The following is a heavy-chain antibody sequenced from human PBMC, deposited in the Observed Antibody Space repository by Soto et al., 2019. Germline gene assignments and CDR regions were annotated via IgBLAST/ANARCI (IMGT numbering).Heavy chain of an antibody. CDR3: ARGGRRGIAGQLPCTYYFDY. D-gene: IGHD6-13*01. Sequence: QVQLVQSGAEVKKPGSSVKVSCKASGGTFSSYAISWVRQAPGQGLEWMGGIIPIFGTANYAQKFKGRVTITADESTSTAYMELSSLRSEDTAVYYCARGGRRGIAGQLPCTYYFDYWGQGTLVTVSS. V-gene: IGHV1-69*01. CDR1: GGTFSSYA. CDR2: IIPIFGTA. J-gene: IGHJ4*02.